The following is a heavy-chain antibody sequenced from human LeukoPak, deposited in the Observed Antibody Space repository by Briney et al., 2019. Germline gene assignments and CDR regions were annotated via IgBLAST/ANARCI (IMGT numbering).Heavy chain of an antibody. CDR1: RYTFTSYG. D-gene: IGHD3-22*01. Sequence: APAKDSSKASRYTFTSYGISWVRQAPGQGLEWMRWIIAYNGNTNYAQKLQGRVTMTTDTSTSTVYMELRSLRSNDTAVYYCARETTGYDSSGWDYYFDYWGQGTLVTVSS. V-gene: IGHV1-18*01. J-gene: IGHJ4*02. CDR2: IIAYNGNT. CDR3: ARETTGYDSSGWDYYFDY.